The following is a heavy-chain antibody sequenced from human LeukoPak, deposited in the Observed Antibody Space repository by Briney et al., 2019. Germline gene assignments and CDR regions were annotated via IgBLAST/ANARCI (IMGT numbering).Heavy chain of an antibody. CDR1: GGSVSSSSYY. J-gene: IGHJ6*04. D-gene: IGHD4-17*01. V-gene: IGHV4-61*01. Sequence: PSETLSLTCTVSGGSVSSSSYYWSWIRQPPGKGLEWVGYIYYSGSTNYNPPLKTRVTISVDTSKNQFSLKLSSVTAADTAMYYCARDRLTTVTRYYGMDVWGKGTTVTVSS. CDR3: ARDRLTTVTRYYGMDV. CDR2: IYYSGST.